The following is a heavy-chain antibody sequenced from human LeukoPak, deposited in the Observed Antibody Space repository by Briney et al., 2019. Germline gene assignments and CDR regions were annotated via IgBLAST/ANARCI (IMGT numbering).Heavy chain of an antibody. CDR1: GGSISNYY. V-gene: IGHV4-4*07. D-gene: IGHD2/OR15-2a*01. J-gene: IGHJ5*01. CDR2: IYASGST. CDR3: AKGGGAYLRFDP. Sequence: PSQTLSLTCTVSGGSISNYYWGWIRQPARKGLEWIGRIYASGSTNYNPSLKSRVTMSVDTSKNQFSLKLSSVTAADTAVYYCAKGGGAYLRFDPWGQGTLVTASS.